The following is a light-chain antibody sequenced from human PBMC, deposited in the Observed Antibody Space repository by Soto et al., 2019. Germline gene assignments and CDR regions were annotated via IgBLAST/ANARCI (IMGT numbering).Light chain of an antibody. CDR3: QQSHNTPQT. CDR1: QSMSSY. Sequence: DIQMTQSPSSLSASVGDRVTITCRASQSMSSYLNWYQQKPGKAPKLLIYTASRLQSGVPSRFNGSGSGTDFTLTTSSLQPEYFATYYCQQSHNTPQTFGQGTKLESK. CDR2: TAS. J-gene: IGKJ2*01. V-gene: IGKV1-39*01.